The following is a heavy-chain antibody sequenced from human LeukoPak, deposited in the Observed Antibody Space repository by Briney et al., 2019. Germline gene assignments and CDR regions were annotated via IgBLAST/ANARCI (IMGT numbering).Heavy chain of an antibody. CDR3: ARTYTAMVNPKF. V-gene: IGHV1-2*02. CDR2: INPNSGGT. J-gene: IGHJ4*02. CDR1: GYTFTGYY. Sequence: ASVKVSCKASGYTFTGYYMHWVRQAPGQGLEWMGWINPNSGGTNYAQKFQGRVTMTRDTSISTAYMELSRLRSDDTAVYYCARTYTAMVNPKFWGQGTLVTVSS. D-gene: IGHD5-18*01.